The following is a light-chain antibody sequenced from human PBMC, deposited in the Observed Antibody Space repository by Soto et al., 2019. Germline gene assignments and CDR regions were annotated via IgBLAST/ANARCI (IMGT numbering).Light chain of an antibody. CDR2: ATS. Sequence: EIVVTQSPAPLSVSPGERATLSCRASQSVGNNFAWYQQKPGQAPRLLIFATSTRATGVPARFSGSGSGTEFTLTISXLXXXXXXXXXXXXXXXXXXTFGGGAKVEIE. V-gene: IGKV3-15*01. J-gene: IGKJ4*01. CDR1: QSVGNN. CDR3: XXXXXXXXT.